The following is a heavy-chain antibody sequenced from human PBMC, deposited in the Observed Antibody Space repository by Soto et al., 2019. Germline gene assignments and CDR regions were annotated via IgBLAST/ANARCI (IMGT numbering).Heavy chain of an antibody. CDR3: ARDSPRGFDY. Sequence: EVQLVESGGGLVQPGGSLRLSCAASGFTFSSYSMNWVRQAPGKGLEWVSYISSSSSTIYYADSVKGRFTISRDNAKNSLYLQMNSLRAEDTAVYYCARDSPRGFDYWGQGTLVTVSS. V-gene: IGHV3-48*01. CDR2: ISSSSSTI. J-gene: IGHJ4*02. CDR1: GFTFSSYS.